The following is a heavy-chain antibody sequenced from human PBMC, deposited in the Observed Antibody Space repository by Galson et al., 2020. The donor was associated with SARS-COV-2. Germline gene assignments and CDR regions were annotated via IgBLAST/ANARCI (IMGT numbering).Heavy chain of an antibody. D-gene: IGHD6-13*01. CDR2: ITDSGLAT. V-gene: IGHV3-23*01. CDR3: AKDAAYSNCWSSDY. CDR1: GFTFSSYT. J-gene: IGHJ4*02. Sequence: GGSLRLSCAASGFTFSSYTMRWVRQAPGKGLEWVSAITDSGLATFYADSVKGRFTISRDNSKNTVILQMRDLRPEDTAVYYCAKDAAYSNCWSSDYWGQGTLVTVSS.